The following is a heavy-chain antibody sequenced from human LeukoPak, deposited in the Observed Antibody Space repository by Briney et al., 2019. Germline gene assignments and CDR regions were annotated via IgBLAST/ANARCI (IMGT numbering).Heavy chain of an antibody. J-gene: IGHJ6*04. Sequence: ASVKVSCKASGYTFTSYYMHRVRQAPGQGLEWMGIINPSGGSTSYAQKFQGRVTMTRDTSTSTVYMELSSLRSEDTAVYYCASSRGSGSYGFGMDVWGKGTTVTVSS. D-gene: IGHD3-10*01. CDR2: INPSGGST. CDR3: ASSRGSGSYGFGMDV. CDR1: GYTFTSYY. V-gene: IGHV1-46*01.